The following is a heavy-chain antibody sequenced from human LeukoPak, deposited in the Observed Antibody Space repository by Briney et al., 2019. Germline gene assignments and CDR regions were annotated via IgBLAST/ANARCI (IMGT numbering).Heavy chain of an antibody. Sequence: GGSLRLSCAASGFIFSNYAMTWVRQAPGKGLEWVSTISGSGGNIYYADSVNGRFTISRDNSKNTLYLQMNGLTAEDTAMYYCARDSYQDYYGRFDPWGQGTLVIVSS. J-gene: IGHJ5*02. CDR2: ISGSGGNI. V-gene: IGHV3-23*01. CDR1: GFIFSNYA. D-gene: IGHD3-10*01. CDR3: ARDSYQDYYGRFDP.